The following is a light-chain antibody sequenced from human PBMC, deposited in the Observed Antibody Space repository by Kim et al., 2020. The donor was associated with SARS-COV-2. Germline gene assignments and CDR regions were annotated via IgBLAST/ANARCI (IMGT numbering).Light chain of an antibody. CDR3: LQYNNWPWT. V-gene: IGKV3-15*01. CDR1: QSVNSN. Sequence: ETVMTQSPATLSASPGEGATLSCRASQSVNSNLAWYQQKPGQAPRLLIYDASSRATGIPARFSGGGSGTDFTLAISSLQSEDFAVCYCLQYNNWPWTFGQGTKVDIK. CDR2: DAS. J-gene: IGKJ1*01.